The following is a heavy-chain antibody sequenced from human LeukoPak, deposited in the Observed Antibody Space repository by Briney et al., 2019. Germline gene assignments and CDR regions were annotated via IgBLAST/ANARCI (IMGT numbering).Heavy chain of an antibody. CDR2: INHSGST. V-gene: IGHV4-34*01. CDR3: AREDSSSFYFSSYMDV. Sequence: PSETLSLTCAVYGGSFSGYYWSWIRQPPGKGLEWIGEINHSGSTNYNPSLKSRVTISVDTSKNQFSLKLSSVTAADTAVYYCAREDSSSFYFSSYMDVWGKGTTVTVSS. D-gene: IGHD6-6*01. CDR1: GGSFSGYY. J-gene: IGHJ6*03.